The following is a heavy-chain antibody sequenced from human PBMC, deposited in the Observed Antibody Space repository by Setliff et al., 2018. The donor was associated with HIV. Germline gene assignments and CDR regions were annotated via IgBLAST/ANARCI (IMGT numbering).Heavy chain of an antibody. V-gene: IGHV1-3*01. D-gene: IGHD5-12*01. J-gene: IGHJ6*02. CDR1: GYSFTQYA. CDR2: INAGNGNT. CDR3: ARGSGYDKGAYHYYYGMDV. Sequence: ASVKVSCKASGYSFTQYAMHWVRQAPGQRLEWMGWINAGNGNTIYSQKFQGRVTITRDTSASTAYMELSSLRSEDTAVYYCARGSGYDKGAYHYYYGMDVWGQGTTVTVSS.